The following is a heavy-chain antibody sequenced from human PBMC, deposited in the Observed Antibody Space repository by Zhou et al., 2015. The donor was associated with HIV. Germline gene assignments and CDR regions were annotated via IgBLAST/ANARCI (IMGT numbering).Heavy chain of an antibody. CDR1: GGTFSSYA. V-gene: IGHV1-69*01. Sequence: QVQLVQSGAEVKKPGSSVKVSCKASGGTFSSYAISWVRQAPGQGLEWMGGIIPIFGTANYAQKFQGRVTITADESTSTAYMELSSLRSEDTAVYYCAQSSMGHSSGYYYYFDYWGQGTLVTVSS. CDR3: AQSSMGHSSGYYYYFDY. D-gene: IGHD3-22*01. CDR2: IIPIFGTA. J-gene: IGHJ4*02.